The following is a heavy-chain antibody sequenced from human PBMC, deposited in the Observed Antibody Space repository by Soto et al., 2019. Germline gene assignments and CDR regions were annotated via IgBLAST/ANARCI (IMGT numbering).Heavy chain of an antibody. Sequence: GGSLRLSCAASGFTFSSYAMSWVRQAPGKGLEWVSAISGSGGSTYYADSVKGRFTISRDNSKNTLYLQMNSLRAEDTAVYYCAKDNTAMVTSTIFDYWGQGTLVTVSS. D-gene: IGHD5-18*01. V-gene: IGHV3-23*01. J-gene: IGHJ4*02. CDR3: AKDNTAMVTSTIFDY. CDR1: GFTFSSYA. CDR2: ISGSGGST.